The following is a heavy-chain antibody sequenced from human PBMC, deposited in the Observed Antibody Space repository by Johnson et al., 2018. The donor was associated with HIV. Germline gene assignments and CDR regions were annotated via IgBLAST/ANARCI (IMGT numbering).Heavy chain of an antibody. V-gene: IGHV3-66*01. CDR1: EITFHDQG. J-gene: IGHJ3*02. Sequence: VQLVESGGGVVRPGGSQRLSCEASEITFHDQGMKWVRQTPGKGLEWVSVFYSGGSTYYADSVKGRFTISRDNSKNTLYLQMNSLRAEDTAVYYCASDFSVRAFDIWGQGTMVTVSS. CDR2: FYSGGST. CDR3: ASDFSVRAFDI. D-gene: IGHD3-10*01.